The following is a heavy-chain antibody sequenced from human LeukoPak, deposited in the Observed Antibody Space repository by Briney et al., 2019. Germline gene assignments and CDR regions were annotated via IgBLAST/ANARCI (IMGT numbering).Heavy chain of an antibody. Sequence: GGSLRLSCAASGFTFSNAWMNWVRQAPGKGLEWVGRIKSKTDGGTTDYAAPVKGSFTISRDDSKNTLYLQMNSLKTEDTAVYYCTTLKWELLIFDYWGQGTLVTVSS. CDR2: IKSKTDGGTT. D-gene: IGHD1-26*01. V-gene: IGHV3-15*07. J-gene: IGHJ4*02. CDR3: TTLKWELLIFDY. CDR1: GFTFSNAW.